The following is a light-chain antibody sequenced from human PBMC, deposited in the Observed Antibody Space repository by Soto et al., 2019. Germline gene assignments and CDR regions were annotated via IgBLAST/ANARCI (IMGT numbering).Light chain of an antibody. CDR2: DVT. CDR3: CSYAGSSTFVV. CDR1: SSDVGGYNY. J-gene: IGLJ2*01. V-gene: IGLV2-11*01. Sequence: QSALTQPRSVSGSPGQSVTISCTGTSSDVGGYNYVSWYQQHPGKAPKLMIYDVTKRPSGVPDRFSGSKSGNTASLTISGLPEEDEANYFCCSYAGSSTFVVFGGGTKLTLL.